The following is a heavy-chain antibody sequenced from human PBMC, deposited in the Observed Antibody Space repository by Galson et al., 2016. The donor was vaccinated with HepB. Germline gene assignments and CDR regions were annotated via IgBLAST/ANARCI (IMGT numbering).Heavy chain of an antibody. J-gene: IGHJ5*02. CDR3: ARRTGGFGSGSPPINWFDP. Sequence: TLSLTCTVSGGSISSGYYYWSWIRQLPGKGLEWIGYISYSGSTDYNPSLQSRVTISVDTSKKQISLKLSSVTAADTAVYYCARRTGGFGSGSPPINWFDPWGQGTLVTVSS. CDR2: ISYSGST. V-gene: IGHV4-30-4*08. CDR1: GGSISSGYYY. D-gene: IGHD3-10*01.